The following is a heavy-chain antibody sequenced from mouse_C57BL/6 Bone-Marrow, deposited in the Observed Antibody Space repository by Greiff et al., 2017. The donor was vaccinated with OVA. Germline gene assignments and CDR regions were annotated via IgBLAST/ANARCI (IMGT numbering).Heavy chain of an antibody. Sequence: EVQVVESGPGLVKPSQSLSLTCSVTGYSITSGYYWNWIRQFPGNKLAWMGYISYDGSNNYNQYLKNRISITRDTSKNQFFLKLNSVTTDDTATDYCARGGYDYDRNLTLANWGQGTLVTVSA. D-gene: IGHD2-4*01. J-gene: IGHJ3*01. CDR3: ARGGYDYDRNLTLAN. V-gene: IGHV3-6*01. CDR1: GYSITSGYY. CDR2: ISYDGSN.